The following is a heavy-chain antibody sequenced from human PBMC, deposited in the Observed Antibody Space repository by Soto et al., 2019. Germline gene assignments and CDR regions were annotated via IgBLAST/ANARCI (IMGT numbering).Heavy chain of an antibody. CDR3: ARDFSGGWYVWFYP. V-gene: IGHV1-69*13. CDR1: GGTFSSYA. J-gene: IGHJ5*02. Sequence: ASVKVSCKASGGTFSSYAISWVRQAPGQGLEWMGGIIPIFGSANYAPEFQGRVTITADESTSTAYMELSSLRSEDTAVYYCARDFSGGWYVWFYPWGQGTLVTVSS. D-gene: IGHD6-19*01. CDR2: IIPIFGSA.